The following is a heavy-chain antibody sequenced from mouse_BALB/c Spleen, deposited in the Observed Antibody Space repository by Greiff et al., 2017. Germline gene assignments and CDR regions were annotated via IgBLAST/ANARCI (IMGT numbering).Heavy chain of an antibody. CDR1: GYSITSDYA. CDR2: ISYSGST. CDR3: ARSSAWFAY. Sequence: EVMLVESGPGLVKPSQSLSLTCTVTGYSITSDYAWNWIRQFPGNKLEWMGYISYSGSTSYNPSLKSRISITRDTSKNQFFLQLNSVTTEDTATYNCARSSAWFAYWGQGTLVTVSA. V-gene: IGHV3-2*02. J-gene: IGHJ3*01.